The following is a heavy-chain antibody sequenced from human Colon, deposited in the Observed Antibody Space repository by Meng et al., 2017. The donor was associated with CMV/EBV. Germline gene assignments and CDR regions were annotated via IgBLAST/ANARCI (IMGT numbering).Heavy chain of an antibody. J-gene: IGHJ4*02. D-gene: IGHD4-11*01. CDR1: GFTFRDYA. Sequence: GASLEISCTASGFTFRDYAMHWVRQAPGRGLEWVAFMRYDGTKTYYADSVKGRFTISRATSKNTLTLQMNSLRPEDTAVYYCARGGGYSCDGWGQGSLVTVSS. V-gene: IGHV3-30*02. CDR3: ARGGGYSCDG. CDR2: MRYDGTKT.